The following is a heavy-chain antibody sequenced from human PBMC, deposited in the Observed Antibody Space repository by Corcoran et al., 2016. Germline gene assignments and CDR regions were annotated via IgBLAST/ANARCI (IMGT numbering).Heavy chain of an antibody. V-gene: IGHV4-34*01. CDR1: GGSFSPYY. CDR3: ARGLNGDSVY. D-gene: IGHD4-17*01. CDR2: INHGGST. Sequence: QVQLQQWGAGLLKPSETLSLTCAVYGGSFSPYYWSWVRQPPGKGLEWIGEINHGGSTNYNPSLKSRVTISVDTSKNQFSPNLSSVTTADTALYYCARGLNGDSVYWGQGTLVTVSS. J-gene: IGHJ4*02.